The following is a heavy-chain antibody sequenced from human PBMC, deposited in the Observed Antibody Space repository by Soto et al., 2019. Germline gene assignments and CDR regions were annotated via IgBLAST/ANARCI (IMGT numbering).Heavy chain of an antibody. V-gene: IGHV3-30*03. CDR3: ATLFSGSYEVY. J-gene: IGHJ4*02. CDR2: ISYDGSNK. Sequence: QVQLVESGGGVVQPVRSLRLSCAASGFTFSSYGMHWVRQAPGKGLEWVAVISYDGSNKYYADSVKGRFTISRDNSKNTLYLQMNSLRAEDTAVYYCATLFSGSYEVYWGQGTLVTVSS. D-gene: IGHD1-26*01. CDR1: GFTFSSYG.